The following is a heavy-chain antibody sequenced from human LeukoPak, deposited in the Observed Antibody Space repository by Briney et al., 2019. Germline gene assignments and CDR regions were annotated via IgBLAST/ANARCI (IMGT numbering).Heavy chain of an antibody. Sequence: GESLKTSCKGSGYSFTSYWIGWVRQMPGKGLEWMGIIYPGDSDTRYSPSFQGQVTISADKSISTAYLQWSSLKASDTAMYYCARHPPSDYGSGSYYSTPAADYWGQGTLVTVSS. CDR1: GYSFTSYW. D-gene: IGHD3-10*01. J-gene: IGHJ4*02. V-gene: IGHV5-51*01. CDR3: ARHPPSDYGSGSYYSTPAADY. CDR2: IYPGDSDT.